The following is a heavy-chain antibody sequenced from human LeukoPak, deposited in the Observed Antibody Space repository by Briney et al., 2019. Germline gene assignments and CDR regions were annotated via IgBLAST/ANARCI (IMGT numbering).Heavy chain of an antibody. Sequence: SETLSLTCTVSGGSISSGNYYWGWIRQPPGKGLDWIASIHYSGTTYYNPSLKSRVTISVDTSKNHFSLKLSSVTAADTAVYYCARGPTYQPIDSWGQGTLVTVSS. CDR2: IHYSGTT. J-gene: IGHJ4*02. CDR3: ARGPTYQPIDS. D-gene: IGHD2-2*01. V-gene: IGHV4-39*02. CDR1: GGSISSGNYY.